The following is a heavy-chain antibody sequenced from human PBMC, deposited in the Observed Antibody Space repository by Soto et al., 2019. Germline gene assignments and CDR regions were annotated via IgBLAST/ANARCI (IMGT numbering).Heavy chain of an antibody. Sequence: GGSLSLPCAASGFIFSSYSIHWVRQAPGKGLEYVSAISSPGVTPYYANSVTGRFTISRDNSKNTLYLQMGSLRTEDMAVYYCASGRTGWYFDLWGRGTLVTVYS. CDR2: ISSPGVTP. J-gene: IGHJ2*01. CDR3: ASGRTGWYFDL. V-gene: IGHV3-64*01. CDR1: GFIFSSYS. D-gene: IGHD2-15*01.